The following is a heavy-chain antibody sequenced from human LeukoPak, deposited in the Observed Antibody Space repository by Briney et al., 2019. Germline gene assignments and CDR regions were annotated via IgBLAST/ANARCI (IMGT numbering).Heavy chain of an antibody. D-gene: IGHD3-22*01. CDR3: ARERGGPIYYDSSGYHNWFDP. CDR1: GGTFSSYA. CDR2: IIPIFGTA. J-gene: IGHJ5*02. Sequence: SVKVSCKASGGTFSSYAISWVRQAPGQGLEWMGGIIPIFGTANYAQKFQGRVTITADEFTSTAYMELSSLRSEDTAVYYCARERGGPIYYDSSGYHNWFDPWGQGTLVTVSS. V-gene: IGHV1-69*13.